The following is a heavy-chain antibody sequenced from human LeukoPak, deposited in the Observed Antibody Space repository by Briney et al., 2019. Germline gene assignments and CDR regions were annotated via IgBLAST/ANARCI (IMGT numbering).Heavy chain of an antibody. V-gene: IGHV4-4*07. CDR1: GGSISSYY. D-gene: IGHD6-6*01. J-gene: IGHJ5*02. CDR3: ARDPKLGLQLAGDWFDP. Sequence: PSETLSLTCTVSGGSISSYYWSWIRQPAGKGLEWIGRIYTSGSTNYNPSLKSRVTMSVDTSKNQFSLKLSSVTAADTAVYYCARDPKLGLQLAGDWFDPWGQGTLVTVSS. CDR2: IYTSGST.